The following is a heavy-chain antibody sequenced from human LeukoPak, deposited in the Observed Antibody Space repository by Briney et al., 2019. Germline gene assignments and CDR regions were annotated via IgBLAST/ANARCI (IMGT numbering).Heavy chain of an antibody. D-gene: IGHD6-19*01. CDR3: ARGGGGWGHPDDFDY. Sequence: ASVKVSCKASGGTFSSYAISWVRQAPGQGLEWMGWTSAYNGNTNYAQKLQGRVTMTTDTSTSTAYMELRSLRSDDTAVYYCARGGGGWGHPDDFDYWGQGTLVTVSS. J-gene: IGHJ4*02. CDR1: GGTFSSYA. V-gene: IGHV1-18*01. CDR2: TSAYNGNT.